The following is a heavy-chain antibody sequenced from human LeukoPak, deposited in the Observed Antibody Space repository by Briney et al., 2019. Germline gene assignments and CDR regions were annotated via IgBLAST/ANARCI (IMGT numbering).Heavy chain of an antibody. Sequence: GGSLRLSCAASGFTFRSHAIHWVRQAPGKGLEWVAVISDDGSSKYYADSVKGRFIISRDNSKNTLYLQMNSLRAEETAVYFCARGHSGSYWLIDYWGQGTLVIVSS. CDR1: GFTFRSHA. D-gene: IGHD1-26*01. CDR3: ARGHSGSYWLIDY. CDR2: ISDDGSSK. V-gene: IGHV3-30-3*01. J-gene: IGHJ4*02.